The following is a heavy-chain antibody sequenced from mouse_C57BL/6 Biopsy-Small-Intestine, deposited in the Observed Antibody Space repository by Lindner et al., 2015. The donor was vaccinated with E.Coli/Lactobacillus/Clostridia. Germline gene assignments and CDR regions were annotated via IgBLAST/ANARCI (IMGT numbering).Heavy chain of an antibody. CDR3: TPGDYDAWFAY. CDR2: IDPENGDT. CDR1: GFNIKDDY. V-gene: IGHV14-4*01. D-gene: IGHD1-1*01. Sequence: VQLQESGAELVRPGASVKLSCTASGFNIKDDYMHWVKQRPEQGLEWIGWIDPENGDTEYASKFQGKATITADTSSNTAYLQLSSLTSEDTAVYYCTPGDYDAWFAYWGQGTLVTVSA. J-gene: IGHJ3*01.